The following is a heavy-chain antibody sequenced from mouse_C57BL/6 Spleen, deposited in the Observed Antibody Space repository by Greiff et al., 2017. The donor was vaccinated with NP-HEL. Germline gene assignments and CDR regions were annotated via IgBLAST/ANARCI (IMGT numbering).Heavy chain of an antibody. V-gene: IGHV3-6*01. CDR3: ASRGLRAWFAD. CDR2: ISYDGSN. Sequence: EVKLQESGPGLVKPSQSLSLTCSVTGYSITSGYYWNWIRQFPGNKLEWMGYISYDGSNNYNPSLKNRISITRDTSKNQFFLKLNSVTTEDTATYYCASRGLRAWFADWGQGTLVTVSA. J-gene: IGHJ3*01. CDR1: GYSITSGYY. D-gene: IGHD2-4*01.